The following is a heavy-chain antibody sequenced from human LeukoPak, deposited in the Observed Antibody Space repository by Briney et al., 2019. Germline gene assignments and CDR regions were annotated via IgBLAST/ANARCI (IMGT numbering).Heavy chain of an antibody. J-gene: IGHJ6*03. CDR1: GGTFSSYA. CDR3: ARSGYYYGSGSPRIYYYYYMDV. Sequence: ASVKVSCKASGGTFSSYAISWVRQAPGQGLEWMGGIIPIFGTANYAQKFQGRVTITADESTSTAYMELSSLRSEDTAVYYCARSGYYYGSGSPRIYYYYYMDVWGKGTTVTIS. D-gene: IGHD3-10*01. CDR2: IIPIFGTA. V-gene: IGHV1-69*01.